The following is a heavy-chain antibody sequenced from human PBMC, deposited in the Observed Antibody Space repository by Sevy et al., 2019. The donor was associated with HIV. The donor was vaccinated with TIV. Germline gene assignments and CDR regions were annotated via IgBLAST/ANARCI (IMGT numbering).Heavy chain of an antibody. V-gene: IGHV4-59*01. D-gene: IGHD5-12*01. Sequence: SETLSLTCTVSGGSISAYYWSWIRQPPGKALEYVGYIYYTGSTNYKPSLKNRVTMSVDTSKNQFSLKLSSVTAADTAVYYCTRAPPVRSGDDSLNWFDPWGPGTLVTVSS. J-gene: IGHJ5*02. CDR2: IYYTGST. CDR1: GGSISAYY. CDR3: TRAPPVRSGDDSLNWFDP.